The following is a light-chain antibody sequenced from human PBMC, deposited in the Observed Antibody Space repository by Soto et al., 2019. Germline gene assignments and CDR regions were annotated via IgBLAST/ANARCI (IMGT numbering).Light chain of an antibody. CDR1: SGYSNYK. V-gene: IGLV9-49*01. J-gene: IGLJ1*01. CDR3: GADHGSGSNFVYV. CDR2: VGTGGILG. Sequence: QSVLTQPPSASASLGASVTLTCTLSSGYSNYKVDWYHQRPGRGPRFVMRVGTGGILGSKWDGIPDRFSVLGSGLNRYLTIKNIQEEDESDYHCGADHGSGSNFVYVFGTGTKLTVL.